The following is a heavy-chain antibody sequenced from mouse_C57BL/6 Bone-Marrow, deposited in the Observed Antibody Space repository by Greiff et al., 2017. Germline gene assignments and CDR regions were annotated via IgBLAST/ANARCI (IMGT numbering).Heavy chain of an antibody. CDR3: ARSEGWSAWFAY. V-gene: IGHV1-39*01. Sequence: EVQLQESGPGLVKPGASVKISCAASGYSFTDYDMTWVQQSPGKSLEWVGVISHSDGSTSYNHKFKGRATLTGDQSSSTPYMQLNSLKSEDTAVYYWARSEGWSAWFAYWGQGTLVTVSA. CDR2: ISHSDGST. CDR1: GYSFTDYD. J-gene: IGHJ3*01.